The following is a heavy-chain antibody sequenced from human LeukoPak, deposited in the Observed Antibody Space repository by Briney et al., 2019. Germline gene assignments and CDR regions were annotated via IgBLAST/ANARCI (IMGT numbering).Heavy chain of an antibody. D-gene: IGHD6-13*01. J-gene: IGHJ6*03. CDR1: GGTFSSYA. CDR2: IIPILGIA. Sequence: VASVKVSCKASGGTFSSYAISWVRQAPGQGLEWMGRIIPILGIANYAQKFQGRVTITADKSTSTAYMELSSLRSEDTAVYYCARAGIAARGDNYYMDVWGKGTTVTVSS. CDR3: ARAGIAARGDNYYMDV. V-gene: IGHV1-69*04.